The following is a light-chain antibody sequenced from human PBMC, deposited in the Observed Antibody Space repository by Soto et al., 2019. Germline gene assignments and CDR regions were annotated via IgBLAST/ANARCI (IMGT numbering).Light chain of an antibody. CDR2: LNSDGSH. J-gene: IGLJ2*01. CDR3: QTWGTGIRV. Sequence: QLVLTQSASASASLGASVKLTCTLSSGHSSYAIAWHQQQPEKGPRYLMKLNSDGSHSKGDGIPDRFSGSSSGAERYLTISSLQSEDEADYYCQTWGTGIRVSGGGTKLTVL. V-gene: IGLV4-69*01. CDR1: SGHSSYA.